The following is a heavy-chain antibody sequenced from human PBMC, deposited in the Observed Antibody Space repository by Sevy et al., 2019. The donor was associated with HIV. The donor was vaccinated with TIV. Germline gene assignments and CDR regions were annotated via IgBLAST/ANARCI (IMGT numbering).Heavy chain of an antibody. CDR2: ISGSGSST. V-gene: IGHV3-23*01. D-gene: IGHD5-12*01. CDR3: AKCGYAYEYFFDY. CDR1: GFTFPINA. Sequence: GGSLRLSCAASGFTFPINAVGWVRQAPGKGLEWVSLISGSGSSTYYADSVKGRFTISRDNSKNSLYLQMHSLRAEDTAVYYCAKCGYAYEYFFDYWGQGTLVTVSS. J-gene: IGHJ4*02.